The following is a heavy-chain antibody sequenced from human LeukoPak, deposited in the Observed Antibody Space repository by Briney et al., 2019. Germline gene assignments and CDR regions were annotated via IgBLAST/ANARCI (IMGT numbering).Heavy chain of an antibody. V-gene: IGHV4-34*01. CDR2: IYHSGST. CDR3: GRLMAGLD. Sequence: SETLSLTCAVYGGSLSGYYWTWVRQPPGKGLEWIADIYHSGSTNYSPSLKSRVTISVDKSKNQFFLKPNSVTAADTAVYYCGRLMAGLDWGQGTLVTVSS. D-gene: IGHD6-19*01. CDR1: GGSLSGYY. J-gene: IGHJ4*02.